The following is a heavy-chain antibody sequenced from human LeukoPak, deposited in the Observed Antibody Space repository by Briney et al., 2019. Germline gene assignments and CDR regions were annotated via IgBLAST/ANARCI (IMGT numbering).Heavy chain of an antibody. CDR1: GGIFSSYA. CDR3: AGRRRIRYCSSNSCYAKWFDP. J-gene: IGHJ5*02. V-gene: IGHV1-69*01. CDR2: IIPIFGTV. Sequence: GASVKLSCKASGGIFSSYAISWVRQAPGQGLEWMGGIIPIFGTVNYAQKFQGRVTITADESTSTAYMELSSLRSEDTAVYYCAGRRRIRYCSSNSCYAKWFDPWGQGTLVTVSS. D-gene: IGHD2-2*01.